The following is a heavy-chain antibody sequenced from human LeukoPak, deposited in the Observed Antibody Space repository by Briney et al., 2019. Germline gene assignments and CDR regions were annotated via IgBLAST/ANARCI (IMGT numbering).Heavy chain of an antibody. D-gene: IGHD6-19*01. V-gene: IGHV1-46*01. Sequence: ASVKVSCKASGYTFTSYYMHWVRQAPGQGLEWMGIINPSGGSTSYAQKFQGRVTMTRDTSTSTVYMELSSLRSEDTAVYYCARDDQTGYSSGWYSPKSHWFDPWGQGTLVTVSS. CDR1: GYTFTSYY. J-gene: IGHJ5*02. CDR2: INPSGGST. CDR3: ARDDQTGYSSGWYSPKSHWFDP.